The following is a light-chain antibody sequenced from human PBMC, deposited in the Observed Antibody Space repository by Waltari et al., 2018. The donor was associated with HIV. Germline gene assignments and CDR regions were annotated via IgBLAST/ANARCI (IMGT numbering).Light chain of an antibody. Sequence: SYELSQLHCVSVSPGQTHSILCAGAASGDKYDPCYQHKPGPSAVVVMYQDNERPAGSPERFSGSNSGNTATLTISGAQAMDEAEYYCQAWDSSAVYVFGTGTKVTVL. CDR2: QDN. CDR1: ASGDKY. V-gene: IGLV3-1*01. CDR3: QAWDSSAVYV. J-gene: IGLJ1*01.